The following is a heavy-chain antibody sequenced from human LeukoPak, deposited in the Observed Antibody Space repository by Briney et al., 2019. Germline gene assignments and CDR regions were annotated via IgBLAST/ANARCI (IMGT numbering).Heavy chain of an antibody. Sequence: SETLSLTCAVYGGSFSGYYWSWIRQPPGKGLEWIGEINHSGSTNYNPSLKSRVTISVDTSKNQFSLKLSSVTAADTAVYYCARGGMVRSYHYGMDVWGKGTTVTVSS. V-gene: IGHV4-34*01. CDR3: ARGGMVRSYHYGMDV. CDR2: INHSGST. J-gene: IGHJ6*04. D-gene: IGHD3-10*01. CDR1: GGSFSGYY.